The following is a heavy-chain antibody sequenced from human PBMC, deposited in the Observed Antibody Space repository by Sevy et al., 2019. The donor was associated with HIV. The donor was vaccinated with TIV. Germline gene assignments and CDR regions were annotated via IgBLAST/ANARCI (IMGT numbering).Heavy chain of an antibody. CDR2: ISSSSSYI. D-gene: IGHD2-8*01. CDR3: ARERCTNGVCYYYYGLDV. CDR1: GFTFSSYS. V-gene: IGHV3-21*01. Sequence: GGSLRLSCAASGFTFSSYSMNWVRQAPGKGLEWVSSISSSSSYIYYADSVKGRFTISRDNAKNSLYLQMYSLRAEDTAVYYCARERCTNGVCYYYYGLDVWGQGTTVTVSS. J-gene: IGHJ6*02.